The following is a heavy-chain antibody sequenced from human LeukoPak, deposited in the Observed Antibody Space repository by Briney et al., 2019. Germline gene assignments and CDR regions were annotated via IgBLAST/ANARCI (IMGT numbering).Heavy chain of an antibody. V-gene: IGHV4-59*01. Sequence: SETLSLTCSVSGGSFSSYYWTWIRQPPGKGPEWIGYIFFSGSTNYSPSFKSRVTISIDTSKNQFSLKLSSVTAADTAVYYCASDKSYDSSGYYYYYGMDVWGQGTTVTVSS. CDR3: ASDKSYDSSGYYYYYGMDV. CDR2: IFFSGST. D-gene: IGHD3-22*01. J-gene: IGHJ6*02. CDR1: GGSFSSYY.